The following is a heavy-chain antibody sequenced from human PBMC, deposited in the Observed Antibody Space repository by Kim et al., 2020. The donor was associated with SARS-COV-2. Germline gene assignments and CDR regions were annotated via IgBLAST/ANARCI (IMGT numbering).Heavy chain of an antibody. CDR3: AKGPSTVVTPADY. CDR1: GFTFRNYA. J-gene: IGHJ4*02. V-gene: IGHV3-23*01. D-gene: IGHD4-17*01. Sequence: GGSLRLSCAASGFTFRNYAMNWVRQAPGKWLEWVSSITSSGGNTYYADSVKGRFTISRDNSKNTLYLQMNSLRAEDTALYYCAKGPSTVVTPADYWGQGTLVTVSS. CDR2: ITSSGGNT.